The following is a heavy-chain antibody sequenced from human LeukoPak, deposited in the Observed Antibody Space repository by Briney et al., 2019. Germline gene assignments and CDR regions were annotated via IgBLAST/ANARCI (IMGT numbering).Heavy chain of an antibody. CDR3: ARDFRYCSSTSCYRYFDY. J-gene: IGHJ4*02. CDR2: IYYSGST. CDR1: GGSIFSSSYY. D-gene: IGHD2-2*02. Sequence: SETLSLTCTVSGGSIFSSSYYWGWVRQPPGKGLEWIGSIYYSGSTYYNPSLKSRVTISVETSKNQFSLKLSSVTAADTAVYYCARDFRYCSSTSCYRYFDYWGQGTLVTVSS. V-gene: IGHV4-39*07.